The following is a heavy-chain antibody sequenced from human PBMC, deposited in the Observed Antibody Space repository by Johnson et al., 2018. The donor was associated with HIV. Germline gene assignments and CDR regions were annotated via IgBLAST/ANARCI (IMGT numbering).Heavy chain of an antibody. CDR3: AKDRTGTNWGSGYDAFDL. CDR2: ISSSVSTI. J-gene: IGHJ3*01. CDR1: GFTFSDYF. V-gene: IGHV3-11*04. Sequence: VQLMESGGGVVQPGKSLRLSCAASGFTFSDYFMSWIRQAPGKGLEWVSYISSSVSTIYYADSVKGRFTISRDNAKNSLFLQMNSLRAEDTAVYYCAKDRTGTNWGSGYDAFDLWGQGTVVTVSS. D-gene: IGHD7-27*01.